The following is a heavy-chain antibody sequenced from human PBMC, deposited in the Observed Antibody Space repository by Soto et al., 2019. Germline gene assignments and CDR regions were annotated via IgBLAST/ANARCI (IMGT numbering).Heavy chain of an antibody. D-gene: IGHD1-1*01. J-gene: IGHJ5*02. CDR1: GYTFTSYG. V-gene: IGHV1-18*01. CDR3: ARDEAYKWNDGGWFDP. CDR2: ISAYNGNT. Sequence: QVQLVQSGAEVKKPGASVKVSCKASGYTFTSYGISWVRQASGQGLEWMGWISAYNGNTKYAQKLQGRVTMTTDTSTSTAYMELRSLRSCDTAVYYCARDEAYKWNDGGWFDPWGQGTLVTVSS.